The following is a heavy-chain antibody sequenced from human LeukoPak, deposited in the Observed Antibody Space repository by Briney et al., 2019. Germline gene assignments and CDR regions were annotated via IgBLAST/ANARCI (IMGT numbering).Heavy chain of an antibody. CDR3: ARQHSVIAVAVEP. D-gene: IGHD6-19*01. CDR2: INSDGSST. V-gene: IGHV3-74*01. J-gene: IGHJ5*02. Sequence: PGGSLRLSCAASGFTFSSYWMHWVRQAPGKGLVWVSRINSDGSSTSYADSVKGRFTISRDNAKNTLYLQMNSLRAEDTAVYYCARQHSVIAVAVEPWGQGTLVTVSS. CDR1: GFTFSSYW.